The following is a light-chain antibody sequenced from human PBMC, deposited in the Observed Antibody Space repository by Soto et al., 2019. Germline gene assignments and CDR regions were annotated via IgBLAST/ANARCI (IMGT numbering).Light chain of an antibody. CDR1: QSVNSNY. Sequence: DIVLTQSPGTLSLSPGDRATLSCRASQSVNSNYLAWYQRKPGQAPRLLIYGASNRATDIPYRFSASGSGTDFTLTITRLEAEDVSVYYCQQYDSTPSTFGQGTKVEVK. J-gene: IGKJ1*01. CDR3: QQYDSTPST. CDR2: GAS. V-gene: IGKV3-20*01.